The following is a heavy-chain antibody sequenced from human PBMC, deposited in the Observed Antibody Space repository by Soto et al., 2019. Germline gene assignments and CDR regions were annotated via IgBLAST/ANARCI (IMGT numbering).Heavy chain of an antibody. CDR2: INAGNGNT. CDR3: ARGFDWLLSVDY. Sequence: QVQLVQSGAEVKKPGASVKGSCKASGYTFTSYAMHWVRQAPGQRLEWMGWINAGNGNTKYSQKFQGRVTITRDTSASTAYMELSSLRSEDTAVYYCARGFDWLLSVDYWGQGTLVTVSS. CDR1: GYTFTSYA. J-gene: IGHJ4*02. V-gene: IGHV1-3*01. D-gene: IGHD3-9*01.